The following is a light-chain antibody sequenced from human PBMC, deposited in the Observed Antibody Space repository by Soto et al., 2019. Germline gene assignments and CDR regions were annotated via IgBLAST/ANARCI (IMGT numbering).Light chain of an antibody. CDR3: QSYDSSLSGSV. V-gene: IGLV1-40*01. CDR1: SSNIGAGHD. CDR2: RNN. Sequence: QSVLTQPPSVSGAPGQRVTISCTGSSSNIGAGHDVHWYQQRPGTAPKLLIYRNNNRPSGVPDRFSGSTSGTSASLAITGLQAEDETAYHCQSYDSSLSGSVFGGGTKVTVL. J-gene: IGLJ3*02.